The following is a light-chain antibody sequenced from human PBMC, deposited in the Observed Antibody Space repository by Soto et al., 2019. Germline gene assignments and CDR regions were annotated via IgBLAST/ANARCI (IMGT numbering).Light chain of an antibody. CDR2: EVS. J-gene: IGLJ2*01. V-gene: IGLV2-8*01. CDR3: SLYAGTNSVV. Sequence: QSALTQPPSASGSPGQSVAISCTGTSSDIGAYKFVSWYQQHPGKAPKLIIYEVSIRLSGVPDRFSGSKSGNTASLTVSGLLAEDEADYYCSLYAGTNSVVFGGGTQLTVL. CDR1: SSDIGAYKF.